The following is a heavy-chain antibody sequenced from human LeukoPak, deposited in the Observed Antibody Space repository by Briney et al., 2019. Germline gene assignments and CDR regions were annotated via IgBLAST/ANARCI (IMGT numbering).Heavy chain of an antibody. CDR1: GGSISTSNYF. J-gene: IGHJ6*03. CDR2: ISYSGST. Sequence: SETLSLTCTASGGSISTSNYFWGWIRQPPGKGLEWIGTISYSGSTYYNPSLKSRVTMAVDTSKNQFSLKLSSVTAADTAVYYCARSDSSSWGYYYYYYMDVWGKGTTVTVSS. D-gene: IGHD6-13*01. V-gene: IGHV4-39*07. CDR3: ARSDSSSWGYYYYYYMDV.